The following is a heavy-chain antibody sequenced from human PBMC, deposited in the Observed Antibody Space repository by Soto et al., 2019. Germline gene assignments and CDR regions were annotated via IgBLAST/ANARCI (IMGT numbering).Heavy chain of an antibody. CDR2: IIPIFGTA. Sequence: QVQLVQSGAEVKKPGSSVKVSCKASGGTFSSYAISWVRQAPGQGLEWMGGIIPIFGTANYAQKFQGRVTITADKSTSTAYMERSSLRSEDRAVYYCASPTGEWLPPAGAYYYGMDAWGKGTTVPVSS. CDR1: GGTFSSYA. CDR3: ASPTGEWLPPAGAYYYGMDA. D-gene: IGHD3-3*01. V-gene: IGHV1-69*06. J-gene: IGHJ6*04.